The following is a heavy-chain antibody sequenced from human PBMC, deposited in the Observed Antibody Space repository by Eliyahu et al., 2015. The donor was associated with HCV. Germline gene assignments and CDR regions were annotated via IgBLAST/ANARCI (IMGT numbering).Heavy chain of an antibody. V-gene: IGHV3-30-3*01. J-gene: IGHJ4*02. CDR2: VSHDGNTK. Sequence: QVQLVESGGGVVQPGRSLRLSCATSGFIFSNYAIHWVRQAPGKGLEWVAVVSHDGNTKFYADSVKGRFTISRDNSKNTVYLHMNGLGAEGTAVYYCARDIPSSRPGEGGFDYWGQGTLVTVSS. CDR3: ARDIPSSRPGEGGFDY. D-gene: IGHD2-21*01. CDR1: GFIFSNYA.